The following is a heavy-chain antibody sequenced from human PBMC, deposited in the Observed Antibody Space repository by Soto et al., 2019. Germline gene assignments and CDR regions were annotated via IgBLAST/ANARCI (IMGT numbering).Heavy chain of an antibody. Sequence: GGSLRLSCAASGFTFSSYAMHGVRQAPGKGLEWVAVISYDGSNKYYADSVKGRFTISRDNSKNTLYLQMNSLRAEDTAVYYCSSGTTVVTEPYYYYYYGMDVWGQGTTVTV. J-gene: IGHJ6*02. D-gene: IGHD4-17*01. CDR1: GFTFSSYA. CDR2: ISYDGSNK. CDR3: SSGTTVVTEPYYYYYYGMDV. V-gene: IGHV3-30-3*01.